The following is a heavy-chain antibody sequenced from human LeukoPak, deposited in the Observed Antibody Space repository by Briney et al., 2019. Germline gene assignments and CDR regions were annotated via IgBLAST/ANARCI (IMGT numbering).Heavy chain of an antibody. V-gene: IGHV3-30-3*01. CDR1: GFTFSSYV. CDR2: VSYDGTDK. Sequence: GGSLRLSCAASGFTFSSYVMHWVRQAPGKGLEWVAFVSYDGTDKNYADSVKGRFTISRDNSKNTLYLQMNGLRAEDTAVYYCARVHDGYNSLDFWGQGTLVTVSS. J-gene: IGHJ4*02. D-gene: IGHD5-24*01. CDR3: ARVHDGYNSLDF.